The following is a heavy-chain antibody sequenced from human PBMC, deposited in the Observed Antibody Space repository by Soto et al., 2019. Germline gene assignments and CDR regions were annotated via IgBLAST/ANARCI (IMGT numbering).Heavy chain of an antibody. CDR2: ISAYNGNT. CDR3: AIELEVVTGTYYYFGMDV. V-gene: IGHV1-18*01. J-gene: IGHJ6*01. D-gene: IGHD2-15*01. Sequence: ASVKVSCKASGYTFTSYGISWVRQAPGQGLEWMGWISAYNGNTNYAQKLKGRVTMTTDTTTSTAYMELRSLRSDDTAVYYCAIELEVVTGTYYYFGMDVWGQGTTVTDSS. CDR1: GYTFTSYG.